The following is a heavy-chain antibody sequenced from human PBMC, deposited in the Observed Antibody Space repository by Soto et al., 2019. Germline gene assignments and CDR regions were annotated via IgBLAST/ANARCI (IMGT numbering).Heavy chain of an antibody. V-gene: IGHV3-23*01. D-gene: IGHD6-19*01. CDR2: SSGSGGST. CDR3: ARRSSGCYFDY. Sequence: EVQLLESGGGLVQPGGSLRLSCAASGFTFSSYAMSWVRQAPGKGLEWVSASSGSGGSTYYAYSVKGRFTISRDNSKNTLYMQMNSLRAEDTAVYYCARRSSGCYFDYWGQGTLVNVSS. J-gene: IGHJ4*02. CDR1: GFTFSSYA.